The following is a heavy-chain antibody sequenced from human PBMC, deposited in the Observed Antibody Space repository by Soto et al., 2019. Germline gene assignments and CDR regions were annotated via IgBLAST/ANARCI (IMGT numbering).Heavy chain of an antibody. D-gene: IGHD5-18*01. CDR2: IYWDDDK. CDR1: GFSLSTSGVG. CDR3: AHRRGYSYGYHYYYGMHV. Sequence: QITLKESGPTLVKPTQTLTLTCTFSGFSLSTSGVGVGWIRQPPGKALEWLALIYWDDDKRYSPSLKSRLTITKDTSKNQVVLTMTNMDPVDTATYYCAHRRGYSYGYHYYYGMHVWGQGTTVTVSS. V-gene: IGHV2-5*02. J-gene: IGHJ6*02.